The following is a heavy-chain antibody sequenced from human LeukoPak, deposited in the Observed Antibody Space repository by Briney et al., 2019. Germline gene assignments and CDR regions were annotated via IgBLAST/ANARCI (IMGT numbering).Heavy chain of an antibody. V-gene: IGHV4-59*01. Sequence: SEALSLTCTVSGGSISSYYWSWIRQPPGKGLEWIGYIYYSGSTNYNPSLKSRVTISVDTSKNQFSLKLSSVTAADTAVYYCARDRLNYYDSSGHYRVFDYWGQGTLVTVSS. CDR1: GGSISSYY. CDR2: IYYSGST. J-gene: IGHJ4*02. CDR3: ARDRLNYYDSSGHYRVFDY. D-gene: IGHD3-22*01.